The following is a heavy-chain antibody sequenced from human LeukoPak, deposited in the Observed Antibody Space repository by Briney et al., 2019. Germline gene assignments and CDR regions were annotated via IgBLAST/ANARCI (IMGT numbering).Heavy chain of an antibody. J-gene: IGHJ4*02. D-gene: IGHD6-6*01. Sequence: PGGSLRLSCAASGFTFSSYSMNWVRQAPGKGLEWVSSISSSSSYIYYADSVKGRFTISRDNAKNSLYLQMNSLRAEDTAVYYCARDQIAARPRSGLDYWGQGTLVTVSS. V-gene: IGHV3-21*01. CDR3: ARDQIAARPRSGLDY. CDR2: ISSSSSYI. CDR1: GFTFSSYS.